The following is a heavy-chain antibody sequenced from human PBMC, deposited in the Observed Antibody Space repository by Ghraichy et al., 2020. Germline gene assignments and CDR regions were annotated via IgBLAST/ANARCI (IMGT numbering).Heavy chain of an antibody. CDR3: AREVQIGPNTYYYDSSGPYDAFDI. D-gene: IGHD3-22*01. Sequence: SQTLSLTCTVSGGSVSSGSYYWSWIRQPPGKGLEWIGYIYYSGSTNYNPSLKSRVTISVDTSKNQFSLKLSSVTAADTAVYYCAREVQIGPNTYYYDSSGPYDAFDIWGQGTMVTVSS. CDR2: IYYSGST. V-gene: IGHV4-61*01. J-gene: IGHJ3*02. CDR1: GGSVSSGSYY.